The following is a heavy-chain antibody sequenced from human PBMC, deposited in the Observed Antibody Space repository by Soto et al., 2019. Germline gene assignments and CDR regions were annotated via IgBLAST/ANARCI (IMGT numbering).Heavy chain of an antibody. J-gene: IGHJ6*02. Sequence: QVHVVQSGVEVRRPGSSVKVSCKASGDTFKNCVISWVRQAPGQGLEWMGGIIPLFGTTDFAQRFQGRLTITKDESTTTAYMELSRLRSEDTATYYCAAELGFGKLSVVWCQGNTVIVSS. CDR2: IIPLFGTT. V-gene: IGHV1-69*01. D-gene: IGHD3-10*01. CDR3: AAELGFGKLSVV. CDR1: GDTFKNCV.